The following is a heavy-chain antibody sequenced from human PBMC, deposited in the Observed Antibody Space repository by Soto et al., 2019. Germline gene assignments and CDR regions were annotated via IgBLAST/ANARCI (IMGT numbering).Heavy chain of an antibody. V-gene: IGHV3-64D*06. Sequence: GGSLRLSCSASGFTFSSYVMHWVRQAPGKGLEYVSAISSNGGSTYYADSVKGRFTISRDNSKNTLYLQMSSLRAEDTAVYYCVKDGRYCSTTSCYTSFDIWGQGTMVTVSS. J-gene: IGHJ3*02. CDR2: ISSNGGST. CDR1: GFTFSSYV. D-gene: IGHD2-2*02. CDR3: VKDGRYCSTTSCYTSFDI.